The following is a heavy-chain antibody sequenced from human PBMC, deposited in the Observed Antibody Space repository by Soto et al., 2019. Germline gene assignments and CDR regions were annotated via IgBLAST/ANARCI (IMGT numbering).Heavy chain of an antibody. Sequence: GGSLRLSCAASGFTVSSNYMSWVRQAPGKGLEWVSVIYSGGTTYYADSVKGRFTTSRDNSKSTLYLQMNTLRADDTAVYYCARAGTRPYYYYGMDVWGQGTTVTVS. CDR3: ARAGTRPYYYYGMDV. J-gene: IGHJ6*02. CDR2: IYSGGTT. D-gene: IGHD1-1*01. CDR1: GFTVSSNY. V-gene: IGHV3-53*01.